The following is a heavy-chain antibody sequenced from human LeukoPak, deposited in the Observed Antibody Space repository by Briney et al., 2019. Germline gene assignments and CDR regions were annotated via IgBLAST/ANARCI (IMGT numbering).Heavy chain of an antibody. CDR2: ISYDGSNK. D-gene: IGHD1-26*01. J-gene: IGHJ4*02. V-gene: IGHV3-30-3*01. CDR1: GFTFSSYA. CDR3: ARDPSYGLDY. Sequence: PGRSLRLSCAASGFTFSSYAMHWVRQAPGKGLEWVAVISYDGSNKYYADSVKGRFTISRDNSKNTLYLQMNSLRAEDTAVYYCARDPSYGLDYWGQGTLVTVSS.